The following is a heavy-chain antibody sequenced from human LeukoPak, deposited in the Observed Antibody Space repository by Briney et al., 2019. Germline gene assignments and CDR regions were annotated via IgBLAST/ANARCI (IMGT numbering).Heavy chain of an antibody. D-gene: IGHD3-10*01. J-gene: IGHJ4*02. Sequence: SVKVSCKASGGTFSSYAISWVRQAPGQGLEWMGRIIPILGIANYAQKFQGRVTITADKSTSTAYMELSSLRSEDTAVYYCARDPEFGSGSYLGGYYFDYWGQGTLVTVSS. CDR2: IIPILGIA. CDR1: GGTFSSYA. V-gene: IGHV1-69*04. CDR3: ARDPEFGSGSYLGGYYFDY.